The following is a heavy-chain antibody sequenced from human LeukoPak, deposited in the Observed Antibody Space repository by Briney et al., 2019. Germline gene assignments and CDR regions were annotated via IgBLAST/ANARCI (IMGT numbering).Heavy chain of an antibody. V-gene: IGHV3-66*02. CDR3: ARAGPSYAFDI. D-gene: IGHD6-6*01. Sequence: GGSLRLSCAASGFTVSSNYMSWVRQAPGKGLEWVSVIYSGGSTYYADYVKGRFTISRDNSKNTLYLQMNSLRAEDTAVYYCARAGPSYAFDIWGQGTMVTVSS. CDR1: GFTVSSNY. J-gene: IGHJ3*02. CDR2: IYSGGST.